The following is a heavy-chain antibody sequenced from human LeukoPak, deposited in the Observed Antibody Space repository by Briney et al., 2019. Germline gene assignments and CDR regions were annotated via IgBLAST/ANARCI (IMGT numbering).Heavy chain of an antibody. CDR1: GFTFSTYG. CDR2: IHSSSTPI. CDR3: AREGYSGYNSH. J-gene: IGHJ4*02. Sequence: GGSLRLXCTGSGFTFSTYGMNWVRQAPGREPEWVAYIHSSSTPIYYADSVRGRFTISRDNAKNSLYLQMNSLRGEDTAVYYCAREGYSGYNSHWGQGTLVTVSS. D-gene: IGHD5-12*01. V-gene: IGHV3-48*01.